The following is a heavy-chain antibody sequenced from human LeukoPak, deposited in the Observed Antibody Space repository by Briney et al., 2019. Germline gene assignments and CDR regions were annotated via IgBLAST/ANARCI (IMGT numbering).Heavy chain of an antibody. Sequence: ASVKVSCKASGGTFSSYAISWVRQAPGQGLEWMGGIIPIFGTANYAQKFQGRVTINADESTSTAYMELSSLRAEDTAVYYCARVSPNTVTTLQYFDYWGQGTLVTVSS. CDR2: IIPIFGTA. J-gene: IGHJ4*02. V-gene: IGHV1-69*13. D-gene: IGHD4-17*01. CDR1: GGTFSSYA. CDR3: ARVSPNTVTTLQYFDY.